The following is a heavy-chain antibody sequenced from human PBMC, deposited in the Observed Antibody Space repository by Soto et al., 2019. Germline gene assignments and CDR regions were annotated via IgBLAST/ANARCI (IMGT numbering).Heavy chain of an antibody. CDR1: GRTFSGYP. CDR3: AKDGIRGIHFDN. CDR2: ISVDAGTT. V-gene: IGHV3-23*01. Sequence: PGGSLRLSCVASGRTFSGYPMSWVRQAPGKGLQWVSSISVDAGTTYYADSVKGRFTISRDNSKNTLYQQMNSLRAEDTAVYYCAKDGIRGIHFDNWGQGTLVTVSS. J-gene: IGHJ4*02.